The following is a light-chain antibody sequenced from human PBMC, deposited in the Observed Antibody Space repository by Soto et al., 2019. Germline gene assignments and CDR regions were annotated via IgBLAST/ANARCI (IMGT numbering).Light chain of an antibody. CDR1: SSDVCGSNY. J-gene: IGLJ2*01. Sequence: QSALTQPASVSGSPGQSITISCTGTSSDVCGSNYVSWYQQHPGKAPNLMIYDVSNRPSGVSNRFSGSKSGNTASLTISGLQAEDEADYYCSSYPSSSTLVVFGGGTTLTVL. CDR2: DVS. V-gene: IGLV2-14*01. CDR3: SSYPSSSTLVV.